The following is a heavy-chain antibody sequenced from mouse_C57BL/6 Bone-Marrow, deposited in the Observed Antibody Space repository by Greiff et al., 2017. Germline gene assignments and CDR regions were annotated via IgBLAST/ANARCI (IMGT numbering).Heavy chain of an antibody. D-gene: IGHD2-2*01. CDR2: IYIGNGYT. J-gene: IGHJ1*03. V-gene: IGHV1-58*01. CDR1: GYTFTSYG. Sequence: VQLQQSGAELVRPGSSVKMSCKTSGYTFTSYGINWVKQRPGQGLAWIGYIYIGNGYTEYNEKFKGKATLTSDTSSSTAYMQLSSLTSEDSAIYFCARSLYYGYDPYWYFDVWGTGTTVTVSS. CDR3: ARSLYYGYDPYWYFDV.